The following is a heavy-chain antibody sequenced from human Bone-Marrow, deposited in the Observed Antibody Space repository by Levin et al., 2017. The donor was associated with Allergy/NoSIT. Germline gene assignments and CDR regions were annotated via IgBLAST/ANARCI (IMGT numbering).Heavy chain of an antibody. J-gene: IGHJ4*02. CDR3: AKVGLRRGYFDY. Sequence: GGSLRLSCAASGFTFSSYGMHWVRQAPGKGLEWVAVISYDGSNKYYADSVKGRFTISRDNSKNTLYLQMNSLRAEDTAVYYCAKVGLRRGYFDYWGQGTLVTVSS. V-gene: IGHV3-30*18. D-gene: IGHD3-10*01. CDR2: ISYDGSNK. CDR1: GFTFSSYG.